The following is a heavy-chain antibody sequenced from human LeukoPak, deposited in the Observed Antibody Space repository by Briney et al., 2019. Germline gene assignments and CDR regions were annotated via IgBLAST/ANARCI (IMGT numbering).Heavy chain of an antibody. V-gene: IGHV1-18*01. J-gene: IGHJ4*02. D-gene: IGHD3-3*01. CDR2: ISAYNGNT. Sequence: ASVKVSCKASGYTFTGYGISWVRQAPGQGLEWTGWISAYNGNTNYAQKLQGRVTMTTDTSTSTAYMELRSLRPDDTAVYYCARGAYDFRKDYWGQGTLVTVSS. CDR1: GYTFTGYG. CDR3: ARGAYDFRKDY.